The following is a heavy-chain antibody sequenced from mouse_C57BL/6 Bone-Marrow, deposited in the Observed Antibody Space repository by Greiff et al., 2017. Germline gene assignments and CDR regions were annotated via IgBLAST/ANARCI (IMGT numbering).Heavy chain of an antibody. J-gene: IGHJ3*01. CDR1: GFTFSDYG. CDR3: ARGAYYSNSWFAY. V-gene: IGHV5-17*01. D-gene: IGHD2-5*01. Sequence: VQLKESGGGLVKPGGSLKLSCAASGFTFSDYGMHWVRQAPEKGLEWVAYISSGSSTIYYADTVKGRFTISRDNAKNTLFLQMTSLRSEDTAMYYCARGAYYSNSWFAYWGQGTLVTVSA. CDR2: ISSGSSTI.